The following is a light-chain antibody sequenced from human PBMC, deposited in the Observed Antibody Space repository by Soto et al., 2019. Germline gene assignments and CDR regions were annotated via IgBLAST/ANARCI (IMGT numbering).Light chain of an antibody. CDR2: EVT. CDR3: SSYAGSNVDYV. CDR1: SGDIGGYDY. Sequence: QSALTQPPSASGSPGQSVTISCTGTSGDIGGYDYVSWYQQHPGKAPKLMIYEVTKRPLGVPDRFSGSKSGNTASLTVSGLQAEDEADYYCSSYAGSNVDYVFGTGTKVTVL. J-gene: IGLJ1*01. V-gene: IGLV2-8*01.